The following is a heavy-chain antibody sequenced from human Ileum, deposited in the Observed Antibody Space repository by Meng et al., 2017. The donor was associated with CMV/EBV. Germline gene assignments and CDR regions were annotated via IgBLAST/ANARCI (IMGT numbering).Heavy chain of an antibody. CDR3: ARVTSTPYCGADCYSTGEYFQN. Sequence: GESLKISCAASGFTFSDYWMSWVRQAPGKGPEWVGNIKQDGSDKFYVDSVEGRFTISRDNAKNSLYLQMNSLRAEDTAVYYCARVTSTPYCGADCYSTGEYFQNWGQGTLVTVSS. CDR2: IKQDGSDK. V-gene: IGHV3-7*01. J-gene: IGHJ1*01. D-gene: IGHD2-21*01. CDR1: GFTFSDYW.